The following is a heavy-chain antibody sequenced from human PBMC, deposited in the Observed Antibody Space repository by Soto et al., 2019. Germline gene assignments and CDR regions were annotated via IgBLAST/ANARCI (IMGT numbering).Heavy chain of an antibody. CDR1: GYTFTSYG. V-gene: IGHV1-18*01. Sequence: ASVKVSCKASGYTFTSYGISWVRQAPGQGLEWMGWSSAYNGNTNYAQKLQGRVTMTTDTSTSTAYMGLRGLGSDDTAVYYCAREIGLYSSGTDYWGQGTLVTVSS. D-gene: IGHD6-19*01. J-gene: IGHJ4*02. CDR3: AREIGLYSSGTDY. CDR2: SSAYNGNT.